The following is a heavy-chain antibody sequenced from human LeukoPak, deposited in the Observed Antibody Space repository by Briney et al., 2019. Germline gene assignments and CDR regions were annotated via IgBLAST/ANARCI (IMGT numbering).Heavy chain of an antibody. CDR2: IGGSGSRT. CDR1: GFTFNSYA. Sequence: PGGSLRLSCAASGFTFNSYAMSWVRQAPGKSLEWVSGIGGSGSRTYYADSVKGRFTISRDNSKNTLYLQMNSLRAEDTAKYYCTKDYCGKFCSAVWGQGTTVTVSS. D-gene: IGHD3-9*01. CDR3: TKDYCGKFCSAV. J-gene: IGHJ6*02. V-gene: IGHV3-23*01.